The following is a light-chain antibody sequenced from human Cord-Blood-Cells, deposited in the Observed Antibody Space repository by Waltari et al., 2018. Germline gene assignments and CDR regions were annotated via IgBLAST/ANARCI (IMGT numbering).Light chain of an antibody. J-gene: IGKJ4*01. V-gene: IGKV3-11*01. CDR3: QQRSNWPPLT. Sequence: EIVLTHSPATLSLSPGDRATLSCWASQSVSSYLAWYQQKPGQAPRLLIYDASNRATGIPARFSGSGSGTDFTLTISSLEPEDFAVYYCQQRSNWPPLTFGGGTKVEIK. CDR1: QSVSSY. CDR2: DAS.